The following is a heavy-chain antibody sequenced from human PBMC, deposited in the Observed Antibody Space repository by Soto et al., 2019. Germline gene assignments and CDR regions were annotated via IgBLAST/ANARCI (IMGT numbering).Heavy chain of an antibody. CDR1: GFTFSNAW. D-gene: IGHD6-13*01. V-gene: IGHV3-15*01. CDR2: IKSKTDGGTT. CDR3: TFRGYSSRYYYYYGMDV. J-gene: IGHJ6*02. Sequence: GGSLRLSCAASGFTFSNAWMSWVRQAPGKGLEWVGRIKSKTDGGTTDYAAPVKGRFTISRDDSKNTLYLQMNSLKTEDTAVYYCTFRGYSSRYYYYYGMDVWGQGTTVTV.